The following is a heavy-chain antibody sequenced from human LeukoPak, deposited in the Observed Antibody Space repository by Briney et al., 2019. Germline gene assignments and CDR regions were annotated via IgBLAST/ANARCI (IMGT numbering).Heavy chain of an antibody. Sequence: PSETLSLTCTVSGGSISSYYWSWIRQPPGKGLEWIGYIYYSGNTNYNPSLKRRVIISVDTSKNQFSLKLSSVTAADTAVYYCARGNGWYFYWGQGTLVTVSS. J-gene: IGHJ4*02. CDR2: IYYSGNT. CDR3: ARGNGWYFY. V-gene: IGHV4-59*01. CDR1: GGSISSYY. D-gene: IGHD6-19*01.